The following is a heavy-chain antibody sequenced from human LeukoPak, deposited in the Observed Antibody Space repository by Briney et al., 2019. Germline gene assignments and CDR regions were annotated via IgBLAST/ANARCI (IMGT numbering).Heavy chain of an antibody. CDR2: ISWNSGSI. Sequence: GGSLRLSCAASGFTFDDYAMHWVRQAPGKGLEWVSGISWNSGSIGYADSVKGRFTISRDNAKNSLYLQMNSLRAEDTALYYCAKGVEDYVWGSYPNWGQGTLVTVSS. V-gene: IGHV3-9*01. CDR1: GFTFDDYA. D-gene: IGHD3-16*02. CDR3: AKGVEDYVWGSYPN. J-gene: IGHJ4*02.